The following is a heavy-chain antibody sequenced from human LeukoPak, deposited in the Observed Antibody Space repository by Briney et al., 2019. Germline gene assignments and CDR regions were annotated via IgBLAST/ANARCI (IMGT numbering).Heavy chain of an antibody. V-gene: IGHV3-23*01. J-gene: IGHJ4*02. D-gene: IGHD1-1*01. CDR2: ITSSGTT. CDR1: GLTFRSYG. CDR3: ANTGSYSIY. Sequence: GGSLRLSCAASGLTFRSYGMGWVRQAPGRGLEWVSSITSSGTTNYAEFVKDRFVISRDNSKDTLFLQMNSLRVEDTAVYYCANTGSYSIYWGQGTLVTVSS.